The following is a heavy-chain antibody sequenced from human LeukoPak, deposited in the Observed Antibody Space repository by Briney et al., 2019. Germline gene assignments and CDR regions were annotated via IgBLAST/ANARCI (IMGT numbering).Heavy chain of an antibody. CDR1: GLTFDDYA. J-gene: IGHJ4*02. V-gene: IGHV3-9*01. CDR2: ISWNSGSM. Sequence: GGSLRLSCAASGLTFDDYAMHWVRQAPGKGLEWVSGISWNSGSMWYADSVMGRFTISRDNAKNSLYLQMNSLRAEDTALYYCAKDNYYDSSGYLDYWGQGTLVTVSS. CDR3: AKDNYYDSSGYLDY. D-gene: IGHD3-22*01.